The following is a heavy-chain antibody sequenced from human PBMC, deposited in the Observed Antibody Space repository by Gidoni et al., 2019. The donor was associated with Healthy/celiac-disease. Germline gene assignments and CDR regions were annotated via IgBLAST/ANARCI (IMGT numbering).Heavy chain of an antibody. J-gene: IGHJ6*01. Sequence: QVQLVESGGGVVQPGRSLRLSCADSGFTFSSYGMHWVRQAPGKGLEWVAVISYDGSNKYYADSVKGRFTISRDNSKNTLYLQMNSLRAEDTAVYYCAIDRTHEQWLSIYYSG. CDR2: ISYDGSNK. V-gene: IGHV3-30*03. CDR3: AIDRTHEQWLSIYYSG. D-gene: IGHD6-19*01. CDR1: GFTFSSYG.